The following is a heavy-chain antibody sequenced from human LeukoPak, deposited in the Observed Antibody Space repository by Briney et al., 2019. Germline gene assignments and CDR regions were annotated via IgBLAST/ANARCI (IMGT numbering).Heavy chain of an antibody. D-gene: IGHD2-8*01. J-gene: IGHJ5*02. CDR1: GGSFSGYY. CDR2: INHSGST. CDR3: ARARRYCTNGVCYTWGNWFDP. Sequence: SETLSLTCAVYGGSFSGYYWSWIRQPPGKGLEWIGEINHSGSTNNNPSLKSRVTISVDTSKNQFSLKLSSVTAADTAVYYCARARRYCTNGVCYTWGNWFDPWGQGTLVTVSS. V-gene: IGHV4-34*01.